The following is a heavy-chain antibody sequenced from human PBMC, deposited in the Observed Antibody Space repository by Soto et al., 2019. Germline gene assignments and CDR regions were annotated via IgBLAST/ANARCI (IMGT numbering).Heavy chain of an antibody. V-gene: IGHV3-33*01. CDR3: ARDQDNWNSKGAFDI. D-gene: IGHD1-7*01. J-gene: IGHJ3*02. CDR2: IWYDGSNK. Sequence: GGSLRLSCAASGFTFSSYGMHWVRQAPGKGLEWVAVIWYDGSNKYYADSVKGRFTISRDNSKNTLYLQMNSLRAEDTAVYYCARDQDNWNSKGAFDIWGQGTMVTVSS. CDR1: GFTFSSYG.